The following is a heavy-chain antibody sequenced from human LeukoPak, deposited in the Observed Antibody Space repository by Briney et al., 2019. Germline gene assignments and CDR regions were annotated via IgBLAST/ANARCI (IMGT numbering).Heavy chain of an antibody. Sequence: SETLSLTCTVPGGSIRTHYWSWIRQPPGKGLEWIGHIYYSGSTNYNTSHKCRVTISKDESKNQFCLEMSSVTAADTAVYYCARGMTTHRNDAFDIWGQGTMVTVSS. D-gene: IGHD1-14*01. CDR2: IYYSGST. CDR3: ARGMTTHRNDAFDI. CDR1: GGSIRTHY. V-gene: IGHV4-59*11. J-gene: IGHJ3*02.